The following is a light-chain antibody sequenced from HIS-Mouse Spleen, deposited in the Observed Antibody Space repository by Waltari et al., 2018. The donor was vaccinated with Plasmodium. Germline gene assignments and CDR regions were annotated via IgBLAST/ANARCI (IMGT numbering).Light chain of an antibody. CDR3: QQRSNWPLYT. Sequence: EIVLTQSPATLSLSPGERATLSCRASQSVSSYLAWYQQKPGPAPRILIDDASNRATGIPARFSGSGSWTDFTLIISSLEPEDFAVYYCQQRSNWPLYTFGQGTKLEIK. J-gene: IGKJ2*01. CDR1: QSVSSY. V-gene: IGKV3-11*01. CDR2: DAS.